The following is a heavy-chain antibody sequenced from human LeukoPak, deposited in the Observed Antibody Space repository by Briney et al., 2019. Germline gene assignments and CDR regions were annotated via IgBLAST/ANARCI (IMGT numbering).Heavy chain of an antibody. V-gene: IGHV3-53*05. Sequence: GGSLRLSCAASGFTVSSNYMSWVRQAPGKGLEWVSVIYSGGSTYYADSVKGRFTISRDNAKNSLYLQMNSLRAEDTALYYCAKASPAALYYFDYWGQGTLVTVSS. J-gene: IGHJ4*02. CDR1: GFTVSSNY. CDR2: IYSGGST. CDR3: AKASPAALYYFDY. D-gene: IGHD2-2*01.